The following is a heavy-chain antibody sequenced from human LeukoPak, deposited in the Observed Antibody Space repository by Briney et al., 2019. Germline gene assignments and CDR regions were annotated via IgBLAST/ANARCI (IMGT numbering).Heavy chain of an antibody. V-gene: IGHV3-21*01. J-gene: IGHJ4*02. CDR3: ARDGGTTGTYFDY. D-gene: IGHD1-1*01. CDR2: ISSSSSYI. CDR1: GLTFSNYA. Sequence: GGSLTLSCTASGLTFSNYATTWVRQAPGKGLEWVSSISSSSSYIYYADSVKGRFTISRDNAKSSLYLQMNSLRAEDTAVYYCARDGGTTGTYFDYWGQGTLVTVSS.